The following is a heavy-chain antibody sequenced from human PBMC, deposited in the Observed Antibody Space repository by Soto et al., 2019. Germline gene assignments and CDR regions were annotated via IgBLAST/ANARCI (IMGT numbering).Heavy chain of an antibody. Sequence: QVHLQESGPGLVKPSETLSLICTVSGGSISGYSWSWIRQSPGKGLQWIGYISDGGNTYYNPSLRSRVTISGETSKTHFSLKLKSATAADTAVYYCARGTNWDRGVFDYWGQGTLVTVSS. V-gene: IGHV4-59*01. CDR2: ISDGGNT. J-gene: IGHJ4*02. CDR3: ARGTNWDRGVFDY. CDR1: GGSISGYS. D-gene: IGHD7-27*01.